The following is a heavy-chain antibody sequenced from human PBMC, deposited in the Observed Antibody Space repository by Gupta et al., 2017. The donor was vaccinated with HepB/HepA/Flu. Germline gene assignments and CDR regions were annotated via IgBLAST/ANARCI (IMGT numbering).Heavy chain of an antibody. CDR1: GYSFTGYY. CDR3: AKYGAGPLSGDCDH. Sequence: QVQLVQSGAEVKKPGASVKVSCKASGYSFTGYYIHWVRQAPGQGLEGMGWINPNNGGKEYAQKCQDRVTMTRDTSRQTIYLELRRLMYDETDVYYCAKYGAGPLSGDCDHWGQGTLVSVSS. D-gene: IGHD7-27*01. V-gene: IGHV1-2*02. CDR2: INPNNGGK. J-gene: IGHJ4*02.